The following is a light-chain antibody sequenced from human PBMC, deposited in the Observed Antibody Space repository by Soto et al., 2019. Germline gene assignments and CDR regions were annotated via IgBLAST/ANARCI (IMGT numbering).Light chain of an antibody. Sequence: EIVLTQSPGTLSLSPGERATLSCRASQSVSSSYLAWYQQKPGQAPRLLIYGASSRATGIPDRFSGSGSGIDFTLTISRLEPEDFAVYYCQQYGSSPHTYGQGTKLEI. V-gene: IGKV3-20*01. CDR1: QSVSSSY. J-gene: IGKJ2*01. CDR2: GAS. CDR3: QQYGSSPHT.